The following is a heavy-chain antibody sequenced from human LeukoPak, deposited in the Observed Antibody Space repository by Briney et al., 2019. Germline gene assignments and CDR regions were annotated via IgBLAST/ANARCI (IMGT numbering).Heavy chain of an antibody. V-gene: IGHV3-20*01. J-gene: IGHJ4*02. CDR2: INWNGGSK. Sequence: PGGSLRLSCAASGFTFDDYGMSWVRQAPGKGLEWVSGINWNGGSKGYADSVKGRFTISRDNAKNSLYLQMDSLRAEDTALYHCARGAYSSGWYGSFDYWGQGTLVTVSS. D-gene: IGHD6-19*01. CDR1: GFTFDDYG. CDR3: ARGAYSSGWYGSFDY.